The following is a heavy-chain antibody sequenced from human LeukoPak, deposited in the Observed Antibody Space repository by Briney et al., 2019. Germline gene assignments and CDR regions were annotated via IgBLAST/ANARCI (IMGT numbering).Heavy chain of an antibody. J-gene: IGHJ6*02. CDR1: GFTFSSYG. CDR3: ARNSLIPRPYYYYGMDV. D-gene: IGHD2-2*02. Sequence: GGSLRLSRAASGFTFSSYGMHWVRQAPGKGLEWVAVIWYDGSNKYYADSVKGRFTISRDNSKNTLYLQMNSLRAEDTAVYYCARNSLIPRPYYYYGMDVWGQGTTVTVSS. CDR2: IWYDGSNK. V-gene: IGHV3-33*01.